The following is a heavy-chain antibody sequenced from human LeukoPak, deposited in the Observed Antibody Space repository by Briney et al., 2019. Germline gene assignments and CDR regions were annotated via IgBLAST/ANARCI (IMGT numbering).Heavy chain of an antibody. CDR2: INPSGGSA. Sequence: ASVKVSCKASGGTFSSYAISWVRQAPGQGLEWMGIINPSGGSAHYAQQFQGRVTMTSDTSTTTIYMELNSLRSEDTAVYYCARGLGSGGFSDYWGQGTLVTVSS. CDR1: GGTFSSYA. V-gene: IGHV1-46*01. J-gene: IGHJ4*02. CDR3: ARGLGSGGFSDY. D-gene: IGHD3-10*01.